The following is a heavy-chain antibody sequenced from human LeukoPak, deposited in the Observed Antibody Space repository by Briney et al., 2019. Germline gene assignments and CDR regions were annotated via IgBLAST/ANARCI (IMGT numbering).Heavy chain of an antibody. CDR2: GHYSGTT. D-gene: IGHD4-23*01. V-gene: IGHV4-59*08. CDR1: GASINSYY. Sequence: SETLSLTCTVSGASINSYYWSWIRQPPGKGLEWIVYGHYSGTTNYNASLRSRVTISVDTSKNQFSLKLSSVTAADTAVYYCAKRGGDSGTFDSWGQGTLVTVSS. J-gene: IGHJ4*02. CDR3: AKRGGDSGTFDS.